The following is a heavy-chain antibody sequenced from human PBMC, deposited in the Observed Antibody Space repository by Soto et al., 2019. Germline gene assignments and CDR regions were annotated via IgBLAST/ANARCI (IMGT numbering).Heavy chain of an antibody. Sequence: GGSLRLSCAASGFTFSSYGMHWVRQAPGKGLEWVAVISYDGSNKYYADSVKGRFTISRDNSKNTLYLQMNSLRAEDTAVYYCARGPDVLLWFGEFLDYWGQGTLVTVSS. J-gene: IGHJ4*02. CDR1: GFTFSSYG. CDR2: ISYDGSNK. CDR3: ARGPDVLLWFGEFLDY. V-gene: IGHV3-30*03. D-gene: IGHD3-10*01.